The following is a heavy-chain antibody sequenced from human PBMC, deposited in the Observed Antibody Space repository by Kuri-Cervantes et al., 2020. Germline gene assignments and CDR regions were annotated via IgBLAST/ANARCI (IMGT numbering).Heavy chain of an antibody. V-gene: IGHV3-23*01. CDR2: ISGTSVST. Sequence: GGSLRLSCAASGFTFSSYAMSWVRQAPGKGLEWVSGISGTSVSTYYADSVKGRFTISRDNSKNTLYLQMNGLRAEDTAVYYRARNKGSQHYMDVWGKGTTVTVSS. CDR1: GFTFSSYA. D-gene: IGHD1/OR15-1a*01. CDR3: ARNKGSQHYMDV. J-gene: IGHJ6*03.